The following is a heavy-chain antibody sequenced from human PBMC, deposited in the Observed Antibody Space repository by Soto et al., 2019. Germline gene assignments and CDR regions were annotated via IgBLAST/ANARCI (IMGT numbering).Heavy chain of an antibody. D-gene: IGHD6-6*01. CDR1: GYTFTSYD. CDR2: MNPNSGNT. J-gene: IGHJ5*02. CDR3: ARIPSIAARRRGNWFDP. V-gene: IGHV1-8*01. Sequence: ASVKVSCKASGYTFTSYDINWVRQATGQGLEWMGWMNPNSGNTGYAQKFQGRVTMTRNTSLSTAYMELSSLRSEDTAVFYCARIPSIAARRRGNWFDPWGQGTLVTSPQ.